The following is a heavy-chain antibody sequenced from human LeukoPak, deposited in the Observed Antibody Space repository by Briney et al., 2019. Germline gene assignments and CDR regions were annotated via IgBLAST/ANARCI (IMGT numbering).Heavy chain of an antibody. D-gene: IGHD3-3*01. CDR1: GGTFSSYA. CDR3: ARVGDFWSGYYPRAWFDP. CDR2: IIPIFGTA. Sequence: SVKVSCKASGGTFSSYAISWVRQAPGQGLEWMGGIIPIFGTANYAQKFKGRVTITADESTSTAYMELSSLRSEDTAVYYCARVGDFWSGYYPRAWFDPWGQGTLVTVSS. V-gene: IGHV1-69*13. J-gene: IGHJ5*02.